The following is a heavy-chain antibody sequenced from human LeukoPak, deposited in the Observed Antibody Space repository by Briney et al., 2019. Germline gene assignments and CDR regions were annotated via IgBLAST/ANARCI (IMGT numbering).Heavy chain of an antibody. V-gene: IGHV3-30*02. D-gene: IGHD6-13*01. J-gene: IGHJ4*02. CDR3: AKVLSSSWGYFGF. CDR2: IRNDGGDK. CDR1: GFTFSSYG. Sequence: GGSLRLSCAASGFTFSSYGMHWVRQAPGKGLEWVAFIRNDGGDKYYADSVKGRFTISRDNSKNTLYLQMNSLKAEDTAVYYCAKVLSSSWGYFGFWGQGTLVTVSS.